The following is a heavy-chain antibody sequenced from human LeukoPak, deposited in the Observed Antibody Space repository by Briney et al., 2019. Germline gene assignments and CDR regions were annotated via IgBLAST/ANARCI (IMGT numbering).Heavy chain of an antibody. V-gene: IGHV3-20*04. Sequence: GGSLRLSCAASGFTFDDYGMSWVRQAPGKGLEWVSGINWNGGSTGYADSVKGRFTISRGNAKNSLYLQMNSLRAEDTAVYYCAREMGGYPFDYWGQGTLVTVSS. CDR1: GFTFDDYG. J-gene: IGHJ4*02. D-gene: IGHD5-12*01. CDR2: INWNGGST. CDR3: AREMGGYPFDY.